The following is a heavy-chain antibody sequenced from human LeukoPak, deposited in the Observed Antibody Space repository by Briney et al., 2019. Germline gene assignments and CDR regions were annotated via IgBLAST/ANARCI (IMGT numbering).Heavy chain of an antibody. Sequence: PGGSLRLSCAASGFSFSSYWMSWVRQAPGKGLEWVANIKQDGSEKYYADSVKGRFTISRDNAKNSLYLQMNSLRAEDTALYYCARDYDYYGSGSYYSVHYFDYWGQGTLVTVSS. CDR3: ARDYDYYGSGSYYSVHYFDY. D-gene: IGHD3-10*01. V-gene: IGHV3-7*03. CDR1: GFSFSSYW. J-gene: IGHJ4*02. CDR2: IKQDGSEK.